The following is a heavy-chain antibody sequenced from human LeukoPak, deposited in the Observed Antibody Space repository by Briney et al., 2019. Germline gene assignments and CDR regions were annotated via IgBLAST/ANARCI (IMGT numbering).Heavy chain of an antibody. CDR1: GYTLTELT. CDR3: ARPYSSSWYD. J-gene: IGHJ4*02. D-gene: IGHD6-13*01. V-gene: IGHV1-24*01. CDR2: FDPEDGET. Sequence: ASVKVSCKVSGYTLTELTMHWVRQAPGKGLEWMGGFDPEDGETIYAQKFQGRVTMTENTSTDTAYMELSRLRSEDTAVYYCARPYSSSWYDWGQGTLVTVSS.